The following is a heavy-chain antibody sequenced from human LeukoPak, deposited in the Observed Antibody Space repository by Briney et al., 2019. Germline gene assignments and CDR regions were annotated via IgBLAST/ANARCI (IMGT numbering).Heavy chain of an antibody. CDR1: GFTFSSYE. V-gene: IGHV3-48*03. CDR2: ISSSGSTI. CDR3: ARGYDILTGYSYYFDY. J-gene: IGHJ4*02. D-gene: IGHD3-9*01. Sequence: GGSLRLSCAASGFTFSSYEMNWVRQAPGKGLEWVSYISSSGSTIYYADSVKGRFTISRDNAKNSLYLQMNSLRAEDTAVYYCARGYDILTGYSYYFDYWGQGTPVTVSS.